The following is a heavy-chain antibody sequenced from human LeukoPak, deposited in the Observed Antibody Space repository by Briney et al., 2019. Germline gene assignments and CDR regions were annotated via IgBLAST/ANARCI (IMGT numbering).Heavy chain of an antibody. CDR3: ARKYCTNGVCPRLFDY. D-gene: IGHD2-8*01. Sequence: SETLSLTCGVSGGSVSSTNWWTWIRQPPGKGLEWIGEINHSGSTNYNPSLKSRVTISVDTSKNQSSLKLSSVTAADTAVYYCARKYCTNGVCPRLFDYWGQGTLVTVSS. CDR2: INHSGST. CDR1: GGSVSSTNW. J-gene: IGHJ4*02. V-gene: IGHV4-4*02.